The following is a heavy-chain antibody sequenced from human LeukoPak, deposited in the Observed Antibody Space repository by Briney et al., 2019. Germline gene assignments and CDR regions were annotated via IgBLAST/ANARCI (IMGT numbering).Heavy chain of an antibody. Sequence: MTSETLSLTCAVYGGSFNDYSWTWIRQSPGKGLEWIGETNHSGSTTYNPSLKSRFTMSVDASKNQFSLRLSSVTAADTAVYYCARLGLYTSSWYRFYYFDYWGQGTLVTVSS. D-gene: IGHD6-13*01. CDR2: TNHSGST. CDR3: ARLGLYTSSWYRFYYFDY. J-gene: IGHJ4*02. CDR1: GGSFNDYS. V-gene: IGHV4-34*01.